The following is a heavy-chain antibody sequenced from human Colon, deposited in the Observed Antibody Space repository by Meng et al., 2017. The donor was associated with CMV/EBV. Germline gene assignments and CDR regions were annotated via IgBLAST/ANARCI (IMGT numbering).Heavy chain of an antibody. Sequence: QVQLVRSGSAVKHTGAVDEGSCTASGYTCTAKPLRWVRQAPGQGLEWMGSIYPPDCSNYFAQKLHTSVTLTRHKFTTTAYMESSGHTSADTTIYFSERKSWYLDFWGEGTLVTVSS. J-gene: IGHJ4*02. CDR2: IYPPDCSN. CDR1: GYTCTAKP. V-gene: IGHV1-2*02. D-gene: IGHD6-13*01. CDR3: ERKSWYLDF.